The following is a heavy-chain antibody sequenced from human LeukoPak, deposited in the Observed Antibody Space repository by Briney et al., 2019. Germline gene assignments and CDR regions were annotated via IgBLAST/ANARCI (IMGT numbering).Heavy chain of an antibody. Sequence: SETLSLTCTVSGGSVSSGTYYWSWIRQPPGKGLEWIGYIYYSGSTNYNPSLKSQVTISVDTSKNQFSLKLSSVTAADTAVYYCARDRVRGNSNPFFDRWGQGTLVTVSS. CDR2: IYYSGST. D-gene: IGHD4-11*01. CDR3: ARDRVRGNSNPFFDR. CDR1: GGSVSSGTYY. V-gene: IGHV4-61*01. J-gene: IGHJ4*02.